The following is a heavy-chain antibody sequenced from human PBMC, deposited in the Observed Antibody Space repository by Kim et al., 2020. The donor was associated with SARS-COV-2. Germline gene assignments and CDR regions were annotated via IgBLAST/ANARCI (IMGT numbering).Heavy chain of an antibody. J-gene: IGHJ5*02. CDR3: ARVNPWYNWFDP. CDR2: INHSGST. Sequence: SETLSLTCAVYGGSFSGYYWSWIRQPPGKGLEWIGEINHSGSTNYNPSLKSRVTISVDTSKNQFSLKLSSVTAADTAVYYCARVNPWYNWFDPWGQGTLVTVSS. CDR1: GGSFSGYY. V-gene: IGHV4-34*01. D-gene: IGHD2-8*02.